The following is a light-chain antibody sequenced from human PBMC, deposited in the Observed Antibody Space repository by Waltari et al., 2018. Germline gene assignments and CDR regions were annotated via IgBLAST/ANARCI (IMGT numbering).Light chain of an antibody. V-gene: IGLV2-14*01. CDR2: EVN. Sequence: QSALTQPASVSGSPGQSITISCTGTSSDVGGYNFVSWYQQHPGKAPKLMIFEVNNRPSGVAKRFSGSKSGNTASLTISGLQIEDEADYYCSSYTGSNPLEVFGGGTKLTVL. CDR1: SSDVGGYNF. J-gene: IGLJ3*02. CDR3: SSYTGSNPLEV.